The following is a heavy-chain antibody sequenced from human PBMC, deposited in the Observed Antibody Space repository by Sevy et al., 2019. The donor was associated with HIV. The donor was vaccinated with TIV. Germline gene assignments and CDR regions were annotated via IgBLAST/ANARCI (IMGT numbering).Heavy chain of an antibody. D-gene: IGHD1-26*01. V-gene: IGHV3-48*03. CDR1: GFTFSSYE. Sequence: GGSLRLSCAASGFTFSSYEMNWVRQAPGKGLEWVSYISSSGSTIYYANSVKGRFTVSRDNAKNSLYLQMNSLRTEDTAVYYCAGDSGSLGAFDIWGQGTMVTVSS. CDR2: ISSSGSTI. CDR3: AGDSGSLGAFDI. J-gene: IGHJ3*02.